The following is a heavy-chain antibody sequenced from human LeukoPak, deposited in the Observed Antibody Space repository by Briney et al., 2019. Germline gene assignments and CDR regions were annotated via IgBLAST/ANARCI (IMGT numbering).Heavy chain of an antibody. Sequence: SSETLSLTCTVSGVSISTSRYYWGWIRQPPGKGLEWIGNIYYTGPTYYNASLESRVTISLDTSKNQFSLKVSSVTAADTAVYYCARHEEDYGDYQFDYWGQGTLVSVSS. J-gene: IGHJ4*02. CDR3: ARHEEDYGDYQFDY. CDR1: GVSISTSRYY. CDR2: IYYTGPT. D-gene: IGHD4-17*01. V-gene: IGHV4-39*01.